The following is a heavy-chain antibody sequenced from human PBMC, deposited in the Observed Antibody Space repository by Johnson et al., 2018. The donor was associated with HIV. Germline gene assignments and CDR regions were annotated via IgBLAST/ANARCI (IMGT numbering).Heavy chain of an antibody. CDR1: GFTFSSYA. J-gene: IGHJ3*02. D-gene: IGHD6-13*01. Sequence: QVQLVESGGGVVQPGRSLRLSCAASGFTFSSYAMHWVRQAPGKGLEWVAVISYDGPNKYYADSAKGRFPISRDNSRNTLFLQMNCLRVEDTAAYYCARGVKQQLSVVDAFGIWGQGTMVTVSS. CDR3: ARGVKQQLSVVDAFGI. V-gene: IGHV3-30*04. CDR2: ISYDGPNK.